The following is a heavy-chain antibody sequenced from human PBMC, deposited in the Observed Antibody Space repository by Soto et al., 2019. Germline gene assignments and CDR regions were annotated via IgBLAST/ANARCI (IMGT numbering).Heavy chain of an antibody. V-gene: IGHV3-21*01. CDR3: ARDRSGVVVPAAHTDQDY. J-gene: IGHJ4*02. Sequence: GGSLRLSCAASGFTFSSYSMNWVRQAPGKGLEWVSSISSSSSYIYYADSVKGRFTISRDNAKNSLYLQMNSLRAEDTAVYYCARDRSGVVVPAAHTDQDYWGQGTLVTVSS. CDR2: ISSSSSYI. CDR1: GFTFSSYS. D-gene: IGHD2-2*01.